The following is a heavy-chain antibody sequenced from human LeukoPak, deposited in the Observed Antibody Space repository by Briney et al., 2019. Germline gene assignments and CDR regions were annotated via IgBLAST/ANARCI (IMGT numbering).Heavy chain of an antibody. CDR3: ARVGSYSDL. J-gene: IGHJ4*02. D-gene: IGHD1-26*01. Sequence: PGGSLRLSCVASGFTFSIYSMNWVRQAPGKGLEWISYINRTSNTIYYADSVQGRFTISRDNAKKSLYLQMNSLRAEDTAVYYCARVGSYSDLWGQGTLVTVSS. V-gene: IGHV3-48*01. CDR2: INRTSNTI. CDR1: GFTFSIYS.